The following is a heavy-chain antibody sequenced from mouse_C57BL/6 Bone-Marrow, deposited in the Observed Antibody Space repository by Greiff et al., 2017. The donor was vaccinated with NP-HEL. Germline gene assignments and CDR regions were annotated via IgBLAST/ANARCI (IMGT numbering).Heavy chain of an antibody. V-gene: IGHV1-55*01. CDR3: AWDYYFDD. CDR2: IYPGSGST. CDR1: GYTFTSYW. Sequence: VQLQQPGAELVKPGASVKMSCKASGYTFTSYWVTWVKQRPGQGLEWIGDIYPGSGSTNYNEKFKSKATLTVDTSSSTAYMQLSSLTSEDAAVYYGAWDYYFDDWGKGATLTVAS. D-gene: IGHD4-1*01. J-gene: IGHJ2*01.